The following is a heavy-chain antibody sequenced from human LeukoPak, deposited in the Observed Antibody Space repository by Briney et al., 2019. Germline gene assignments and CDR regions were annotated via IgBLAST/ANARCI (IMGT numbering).Heavy chain of an antibody. D-gene: IGHD3-22*01. V-gene: IGHV4-39*01. J-gene: IGHJ4*02. CDR3: AILVGYYDSSGYSVYYFDY. Sequence: PSETLSLTCTVSGGSISSSSYYWGWIRQPPGKGLEWIGSIYYSGSTYYNPSLKSRVTISVDTSKNQFSLKLSSVTAADTAVYYCAILVGYYDSSGYSVYYFDYWGQGTLVTVSS. CDR2: IYYSGST. CDR1: GGSISSSSYY.